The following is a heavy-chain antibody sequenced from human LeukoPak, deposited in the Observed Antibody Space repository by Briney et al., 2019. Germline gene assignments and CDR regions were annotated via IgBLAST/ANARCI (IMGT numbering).Heavy chain of an antibody. Sequence: GGSLRLSCTASGFTFGEYALSWFRQAPGKGLQWVGFIKSKINGGTTQYAASVKGRFTTSSDDSKGLAYLQMNSLKTEDTAVYYCSRGTWYGGAFDHWGQGTLATVSS. V-gene: IGHV3-49*03. J-gene: IGHJ4*02. D-gene: IGHD6-13*01. CDR3: SRGTWYGGAFDH. CDR1: GFTFGEYA. CDR2: IKSKINGGTT.